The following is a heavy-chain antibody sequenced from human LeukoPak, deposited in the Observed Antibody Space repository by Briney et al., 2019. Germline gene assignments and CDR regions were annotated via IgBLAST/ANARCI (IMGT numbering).Heavy chain of an antibody. V-gene: IGHV1-2*02. CDR1: GYTFTGYY. CDR3: ARDYVIASAGTPNWLDP. D-gene: IGHD6-13*01. J-gene: IGHJ5*02. CDR2: INPNSGGT. Sequence: EASVKVSCKASGYTFTGYYMHWVRQAPGQGLEWMGWINPNSGGTNYAQKFQGRVTMTTDTPTSTAYMELRSLRSDDTAVYYCARDYVIASAGTPNWLDPWGQGTLVTVSS.